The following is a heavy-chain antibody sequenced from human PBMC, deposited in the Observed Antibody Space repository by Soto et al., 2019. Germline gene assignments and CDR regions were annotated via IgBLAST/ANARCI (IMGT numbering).Heavy chain of an antibody. CDR1: GYTFTSYY. V-gene: IGHV1-46*01. CDR3: AREEYCGTTSCFAFDY. J-gene: IGHJ4*02. Sequence: QVQLMQSGAEVKKPGAAVKVSCKASGYTFTSYYMHWVRQAPGQGLEWMGMINPSGGSTTYAQKFQGRVTMTRDTSTSTFYMELSSLRSEDTALHHCAREEYCGTTSCFAFDYWGQGTLVTVSS. D-gene: IGHD2-2*01. CDR2: INPSGGST.